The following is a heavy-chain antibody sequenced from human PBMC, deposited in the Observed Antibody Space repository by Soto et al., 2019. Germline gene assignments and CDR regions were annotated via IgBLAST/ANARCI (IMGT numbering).Heavy chain of an antibody. Sequence: QVQLVQSGGEVKKPGASVTVSCKTYGYTFTTYGINWVRQAPGQGLEWMGWISPYNGNTKYAQSLQGRVTMTTDTSTSTAYMELRSLRSDDTAVYYCARVPTPTHGDSDKNNWFDPWGQGTLVTVSS. D-gene: IGHD3-9*01. CDR3: ARVPTPTHGDSDKNNWFDP. V-gene: IGHV1-18*04. J-gene: IGHJ5*02. CDR1: GYTFTTYG. CDR2: ISPYNGNT.